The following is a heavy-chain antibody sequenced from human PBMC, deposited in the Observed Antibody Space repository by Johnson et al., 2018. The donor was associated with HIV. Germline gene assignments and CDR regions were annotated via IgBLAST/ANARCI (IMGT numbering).Heavy chain of an antibody. CDR1: GFSFSSHW. J-gene: IGHJ3*02. Sequence: MLLVESGGGVVQPGGSLRLSCAASGFSFSSHWMVWVRQAPGKGLVCVSRISRDGSSTTYADSVKGRFTISRDNAKNTLYLQMNRLRVEDMAVYYCARENMNWEGFDMWGQGTMVTVSS. CDR3: ARENMNWEGFDM. D-gene: IGHD7-27*01. CDR2: ISRDGSST. V-gene: IGHV3-74*01.